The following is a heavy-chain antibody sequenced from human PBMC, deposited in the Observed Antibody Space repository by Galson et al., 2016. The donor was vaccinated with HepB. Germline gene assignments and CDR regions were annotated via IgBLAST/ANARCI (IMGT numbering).Heavy chain of an antibody. J-gene: IGHJ3*02. CDR2: ISYDGSNK. Sequence: SLRLSCAASEFSFSYYGMHWVRQAAGKGLEWVAVISYDGSNKYYADSVKGRFTISRDNSKNTLYLQMNSLRVEDTAVYYCVKDTGAVMVADSTDAFDIWGQGALVIVSS. CDR3: VKDTGAVMVADSTDAFDI. CDR1: EFSFSYYG. V-gene: IGHV3-30*18. D-gene: IGHD2-15*01.